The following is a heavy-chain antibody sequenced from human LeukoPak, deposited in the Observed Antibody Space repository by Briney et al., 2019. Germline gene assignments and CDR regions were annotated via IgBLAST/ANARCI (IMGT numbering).Heavy chain of an antibody. J-gene: IGHJ1*01. CDR3: ATLHTRYFQH. CDR1: GFALSSNY. V-gene: IGHV3-66*01. CDR2: LYSGGGT. Sequence: PGGSLRLSRAASGFALSSNYVGWVRQAPGGGLHLVSVLYSGGGTYYADSVKGRFTISRDNSQNTLYLQMKSLRAEDTAVYYCATLHTRYFQHWGRGTLVTVSS.